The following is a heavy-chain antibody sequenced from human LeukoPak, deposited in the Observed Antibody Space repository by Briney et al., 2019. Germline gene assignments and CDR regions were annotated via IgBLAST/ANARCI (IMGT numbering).Heavy chain of an antibody. J-gene: IGHJ4*02. D-gene: IGHD6-19*01. Sequence: GGSLRLSCTASGFTFGDDAMSWFCQAPGQRLGWVGFIRSKAYGGTTEYAASVKGRFTISRDDSKSIAYLQMNSLKTEDTAVYYCTRDPEVDSSGWYLLNDYWGQGTLVTVSS. CDR3: TRDPEVDSSGWYLLNDY. CDR2: IRSKAYGGTT. V-gene: IGHV3-49*03. CDR1: GFTFGDDA.